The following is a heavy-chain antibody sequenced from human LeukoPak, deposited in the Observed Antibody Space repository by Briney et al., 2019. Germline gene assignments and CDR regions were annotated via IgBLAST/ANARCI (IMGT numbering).Heavy chain of an antibody. CDR1: GGSISSGSYY. CDR3: ARTSSGVSDGMDV. D-gene: IGHD3-22*01. CDR2: IYTSGST. Sequence: SQTLSLTCTVSGGSISSGSYYCSWIRRPAGKGLEWIGRIYTSGSTNYNPSLRSRVTISVDTSKNQFSLKLSSVTAADTAVYYCARTSSGVSDGMDVWGQGTTVTVSS. V-gene: IGHV4-61*02. J-gene: IGHJ6*02.